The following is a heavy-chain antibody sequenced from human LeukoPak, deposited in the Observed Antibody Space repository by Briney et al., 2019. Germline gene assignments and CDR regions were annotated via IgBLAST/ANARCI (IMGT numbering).Heavy chain of an antibody. Sequence: SQTLSLTSTLSGGAISDYSWSCVRQPPGKGLKWIGYMYYSGSTNHNPSLKSRVTISVDTSKNQFSLKLSSVTAAATAVYYCARQMTTVTTGAWFDPWGQGTLVTVSS. CDR3: ARQMTTVTTGAWFDP. CDR1: GGAISDYS. CDR2: MYYSGST. V-gene: IGHV4-59*08. D-gene: IGHD4-17*01. J-gene: IGHJ5*02.